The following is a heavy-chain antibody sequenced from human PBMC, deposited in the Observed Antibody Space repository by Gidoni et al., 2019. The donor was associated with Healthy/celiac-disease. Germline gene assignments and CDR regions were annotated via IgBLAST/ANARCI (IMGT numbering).Heavy chain of an antibody. V-gene: IGHV1-2*06. D-gene: IGHD2-21*01. CDR2: INPNSGGT. CDR1: GYTFTGYY. Sequence: QVQLVQSGAEVKKPGASVKVSCKASGYTFTGYYMHWVRQAPGQGLEWMGRINPNSGGTNYAQKLQGRISMTRDTSISTAYMGMSRLRSDDTAVYYCARDIVDWRDGMDVWGQGTTVTVSS. CDR3: ARDIVDWRDGMDV. J-gene: IGHJ6*02.